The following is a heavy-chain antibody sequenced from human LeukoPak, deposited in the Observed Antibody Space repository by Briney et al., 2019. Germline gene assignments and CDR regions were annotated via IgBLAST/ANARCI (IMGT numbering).Heavy chain of an antibody. CDR3: ASFSPLLDP. CDR2: INPNSGGT. D-gene: IGHD2/OR15-2a*01. V-gene: IGHV1-2*02. CDR1: GGTFSSYA. Sequence: ASVKVSCKASGGTFSSYAISWVRQAPGQGLEWMGWINPNSGGTNYAQKFQGRVTMTRDTSISTAYMELSRLRSDDTAVYYCASFSPLLDPWGREPWSPSPQ. J-gene: IGHJ5*02.